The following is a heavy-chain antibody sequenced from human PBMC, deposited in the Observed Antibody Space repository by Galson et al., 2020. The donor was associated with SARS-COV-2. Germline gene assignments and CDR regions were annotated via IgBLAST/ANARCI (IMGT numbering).Heavy chain of an antibody. CDR1: GFSLTAAGMS. Sequence: SGPTLVKPTQTLTLTCTFSGFSLTAAGMSVNWIRQPPGKALEWLARIDWDGDKYYTTSLQTRLTISKDTSKNQVFLTMTNMDQVDTATYYCARVLVGAHRYYFDYWGQGTLVTVSS. J-gene: IGHJ4*02. CDR3: ARVLVGAHRYYFDY. D-gene: IGHD1-26*01. CDR2: IDWDGDK. V-gene: IGHV2-70*11.